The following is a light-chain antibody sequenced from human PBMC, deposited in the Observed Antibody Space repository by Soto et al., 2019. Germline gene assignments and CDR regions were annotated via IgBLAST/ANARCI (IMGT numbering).Light chain of an antibody. CDR2: GAS. CDR3: QQYGSSLRT. Sequence: EIVLTQSPGTLSWSPGERVTLSCRASQSVSSSYLAWYQQKPGQAPRLLIYGASSRATGIPDRFSGSGSGTDFTLTISRLEPEDFAMYYCQQYGSSLRTFGQGTKVEIK. J-gene: IGKJ1*01. V-gene: IGKV3-20*01. CDR1: QSVSSSY.